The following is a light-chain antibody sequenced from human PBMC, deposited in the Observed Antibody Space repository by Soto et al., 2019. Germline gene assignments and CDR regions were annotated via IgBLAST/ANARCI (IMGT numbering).Light chain of an antibody. CDR3: QQRSNWPPGAT. CDR1: QSVSSY. J-gene: IGKJ5*01. V-gene: IGKV3-11*01. CDR2: DAS. Sequence: EIVLTQSPATLSLSPRERATLSCRASQSVSSYLAWYQQKPGQAPRLLIYDASNRATGIPARFSGSGSGTDFTLTISSLEPEDFAVYYCQQRSNWPPGATFGQGTRLEMK.